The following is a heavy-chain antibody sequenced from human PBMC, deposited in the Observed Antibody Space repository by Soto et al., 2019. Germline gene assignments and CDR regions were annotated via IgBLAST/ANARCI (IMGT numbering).Heavy chain of an antibody. Sequence: GGSLRLSCAASGFTFSNAWMSWVRQAPGKGLEWVGRIKSKTDGGTTDYAAPVKGRFTISRDDSKNTLYLQMNSLKTEDTAVYYCTTDYVWGSYRTFFDYWGQGTLVTVSS. CDR3: TTDYVWGSYRTFFDY. CDR1: GFTFSNAW. D-gene: IGHD3-16*02. CDR2: IKSKTDGGTT. V-gene: IGHV3-15*01. J-gene: IGHJ4*02.